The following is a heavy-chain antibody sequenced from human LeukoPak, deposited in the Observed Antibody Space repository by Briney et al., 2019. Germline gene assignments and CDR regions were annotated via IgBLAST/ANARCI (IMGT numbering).Heavy chain of an antibody. CDR1: GYSFTDYY. CDR2: INPNSGGT. D-gene: IGHD2-15*01. V-gene: IGHV1-2*02. Sequence: ASVKVSCKASGYSFTDYYMHWVRQAPGQGLEWMGWINPNSGGTNYAQKFQGRVTMTRDTSISTAYMELSRLRSDDTAVYYCASGYCSGGSCLSFDYWGPGTLVTVSS. CDR3: ASGYCSGGSCLSFDY. J-gene: IGHJ4*02.